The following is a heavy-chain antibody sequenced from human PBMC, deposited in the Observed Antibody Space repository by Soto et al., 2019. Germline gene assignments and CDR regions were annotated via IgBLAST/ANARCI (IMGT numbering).Heavy chain of an antibody. D-gene: IGHD3-22*01. Sequence: GGSLRLSCAASGFTFSSYGMHWVRQAPGKGLEWVAVISYDGSNKYYADSVKGRFTISRDNSKNTLYLQMNSLRAEDTAVYYYAKAASYYYDGSGYWSSGMDTWGQGTTVTVSS. V-gene: IGHV3-30*18. J-gene: IGHJ6*02. CDR1: GFTFSSYG. CDR2: ISYDGSNK. CDR3: AKAASYYYDGSGYWSSGMDT.